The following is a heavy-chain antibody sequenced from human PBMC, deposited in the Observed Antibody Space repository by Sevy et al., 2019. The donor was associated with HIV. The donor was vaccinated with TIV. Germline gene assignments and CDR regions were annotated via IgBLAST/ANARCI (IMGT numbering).Heavy chain of an antibody. CDR3: AREERNWGGLFDY. CDR1: GFTFSSYW. V-gene: IGHV3-7*01. J-gene: IGHJ4*02. Sequence: LSLTCAASGFTFSSYWMSWVRQAPGKGLEWVVNIKQDGSEKYYVDSVKGRFTISRDNAKNSLYLQMNSLRAEDTAVYYCAREERNWGGLFDYWGQGTLVTVSS. CDR2: IKQDGSEK. D-gene: IGHD7-27*01.